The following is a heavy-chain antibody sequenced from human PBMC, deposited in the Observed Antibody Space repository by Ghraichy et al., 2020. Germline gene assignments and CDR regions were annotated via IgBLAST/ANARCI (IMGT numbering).Heavy chain of an antibody. CDR3: ARGDIVVVPAAILDY. Sequence: GGSLRLSCAASGFTFSSYAMHWVRQAPGKGLEGVAVISYDGSNKYYADSVKGRFTISRDNSKNTLYLQMNSLRAEDTAVYYCARGDIVVVPAAILDYWGQGTLVTVSS. CDR2: ISYDGSNK. D-gene: IGHD2-2*02. J-gene: IGHJ4*02. V-gene: IGHV3-30*04. CDR1: GFTFSSYA.